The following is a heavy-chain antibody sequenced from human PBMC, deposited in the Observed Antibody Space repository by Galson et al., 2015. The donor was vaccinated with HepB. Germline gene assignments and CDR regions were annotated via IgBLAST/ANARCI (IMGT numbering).Heavy chain of an antibody. CDR1: GFTFSSYA. CDR3: VKDGAIFGVVITYFDY. D-gene: IGHD3-3*01. Sequence: SLRLSCAASGFTFSSYAMHWVRQAPGKGLEYVSAISSNGGSTYYADSVKGRFTISRDNSKNTLYLQMSSLRAEDTAVYYCVKDGAIFGVVITYFDYWGQGTLVTVSS. J-gene: IGHJ4*02. CDR2: ISSNGGST. V-gene: IGHV3-64D*09.